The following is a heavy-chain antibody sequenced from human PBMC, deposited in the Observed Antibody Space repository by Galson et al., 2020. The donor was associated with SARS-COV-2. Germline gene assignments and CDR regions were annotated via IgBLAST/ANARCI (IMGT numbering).Heavy chain of an antibody. CDR2: IYYSGTT. CDR3: ARRGGTATTQHFDL. V-gene: IGHV4-39*01. CDR1: GGSISTTNYF. J-gene: IGHJ2*01. D-gene: IGHD4-17*01. Sequence: SETLSLTCTVSGGSISTTNYFWGWIRQPPGKGLEWIGTIYYSGTTYYNPSLRSRVTISVDTSKNQFSLKLNSVTAADTAVYYCARRGGTATTQHFDLWGRGTLVTVSS.